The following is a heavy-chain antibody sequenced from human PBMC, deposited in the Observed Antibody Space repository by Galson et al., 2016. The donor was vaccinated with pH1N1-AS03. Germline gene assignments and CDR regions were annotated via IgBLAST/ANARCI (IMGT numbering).Heavy chain of an antibody. V-gene: IGHV3-23*01. D-gene: IGHD2-2*01. CDR3: AKRGGLPSEGMTYFDS. J-gene: IGHJ4*02. Sequence: SLRLSCAASGSTFSIYAMSWVRQAPGKGLEWVSTISGSGTGTYYADSVRGRFTISRDNSENTLYLQMNSLRAEDTAVYYCAKRGGLPSEGMTYFDSWGQGTLVPVSS. CDR1: GSTFSIYA. CDR2: ISGSGTGT.